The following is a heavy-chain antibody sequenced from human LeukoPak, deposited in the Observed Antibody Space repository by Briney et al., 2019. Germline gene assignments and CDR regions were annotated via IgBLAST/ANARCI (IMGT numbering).Heavy chain of an antibody. Sequence: GGSLRLSFVASGFTFSSYWMSWVRQAPGEGLEWVANIKQDGSEKYYVDSVKGRFTISRDNAKNSLYLQMNSLRAEDTAVYYCAREVSSWYPAEYFQHWGQGTLVTVSS. D-gene: IGHD6-13*01. CDR2: IKQDGSEK. CDR1: GFTFSSYW. CDR3: AREVSSWYPAEYFQH. V-gene: IGHV3-7*01. J-gene: IGHJ1*01.